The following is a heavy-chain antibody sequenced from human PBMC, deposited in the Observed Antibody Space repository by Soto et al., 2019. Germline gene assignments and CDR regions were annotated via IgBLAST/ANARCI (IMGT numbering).Heavy chain of an antibody. Sequence: GGSLRLSCATSGFTFSSYAMSWVRQSPGKALEWVLGISGGGDITYYGDSVKGRFTISRDNSKNTLYLQLNSLRAEDTAVYYCAKGYRYSRGTDAFDIWGQGTMVTVSS. CDR2: ISGGGDIT. V-gene: IGHV3-23*01. J-gene: IGHJ3*02. D-gene: IGHD3-16*02. CDR3: AKGYRYSRGTDAFDI. CDR1: GFTFSSYA.